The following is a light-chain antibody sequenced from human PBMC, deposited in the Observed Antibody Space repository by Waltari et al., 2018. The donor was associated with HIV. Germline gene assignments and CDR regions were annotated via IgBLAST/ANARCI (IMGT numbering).Light chain of an antibody. J-gene: IGLJ2*01. CDR1: SGHTNYA. V-gene: IGLV4-69*01. CDR3: QRWGTGVE. Sequence: QLVLTQSPSASASLGASVKLPCTLSSGHTNYAIAWHQLQSEKGPRFLMKVNSDGSHTKGDGIPDRFSGSRSGAEHYLTISSLQAEDEADYYCQRWGTGVEFGGGTKLTVL. CDR2: VNSDGSH.